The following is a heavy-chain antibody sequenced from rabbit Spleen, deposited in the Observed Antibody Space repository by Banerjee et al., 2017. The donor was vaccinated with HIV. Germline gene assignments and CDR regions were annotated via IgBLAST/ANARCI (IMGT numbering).Heavy chain of an antibody. J-gene: IGHJ4*01. CDR2: IWTGSRGST. CDR1: GFSFSNNYI. Sequence: QEQLEESGGDLVKPEGSLTLTCTASGFSFSNNYIICWVRQAPGKGLEWIGCIWTGSRGSTWYASWVNGRFTISRSTSLNTVTLQMTSLTAADTATYFCARDENDGGWGGDFALWGPGTLVTVS. V-gene: IGHV1S45*01. CDR3: ARDENDGGWGGDFAL. D-gene: IGHD4-1*01.